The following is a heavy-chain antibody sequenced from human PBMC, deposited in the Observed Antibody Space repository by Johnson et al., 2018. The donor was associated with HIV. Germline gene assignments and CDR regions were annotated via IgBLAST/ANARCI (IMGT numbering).Heavy chain of an antibody. Sequence: QVQLVESGGRVVQPGKSLRLSCAASGFTFGDYGMHWVRQAPGKGLEWVALISYDGSITAYADSVKGRFTIFRDNSRNTVYLQMNSLRAEDTAVYYCARDPDVTPGAFDIWGQGTMVTVSS. CDR3: ARDPDVTPGAFDI. D-gene: IGHD2-15*01. J-gene: IGHJ3*02. CDR2: ISYDGSIT. V-gene: IGHV3-30*03. CDR1: GFTFGDYG.